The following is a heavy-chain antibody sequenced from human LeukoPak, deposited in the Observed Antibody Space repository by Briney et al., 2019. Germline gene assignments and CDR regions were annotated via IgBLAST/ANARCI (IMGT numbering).Heavy chain of an antibody. J-gene: IGHJ4*02. Sequence: PSETLSLTCAVYGGSFSGYYWSWIRQPPGKGLEWIGEINHSGSTNYNPSLKSRVTISVDTSKNQFSLKLSSVTAADTAVYHCARGPPGYLDYWGQGTLVTVSS. CDR1: GGSFSGYY. CDR2: INHSGST. V-gene: IGHV4-34*01. CDR3: ARGPPGYLDY.